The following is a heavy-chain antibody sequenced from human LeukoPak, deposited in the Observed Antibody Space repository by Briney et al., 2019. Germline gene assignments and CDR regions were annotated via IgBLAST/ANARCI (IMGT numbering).Heavy chain of an antibody. CDR2: ISSDGSKT. CDR1: GFIFSNYA. V-gene: IGHV3-30*01. CDR3: ARDSTYYYDSGSSGPHYFDN. J-gene: IGHJ4*02. D-gene: IGHD3-10*01. Sequence: GGSLRLSCAASGFIFSNYAMYWVRQAPGKGLEWVALISSDGSKTYHADSVKGRFNISRDNSKNTLYLQLNSLRAEDTSMNYCARDSTYYYDSGSSGPHYFDNWGQGTLVTVSS.